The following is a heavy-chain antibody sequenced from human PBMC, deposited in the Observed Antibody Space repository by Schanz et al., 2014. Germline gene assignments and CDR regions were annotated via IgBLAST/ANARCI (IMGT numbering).Heavy chain of an antibody. CDR3: ARGADTIVSRHSSCFDP. D-gene: IGHD2-2*01. V-gene: IGHV7-4-1*02. Sequence: QVQLVQSGSELKKPGASVKLSCKASGYTFKTYAMNWVRQAPGQGLEWMGWINPNTGNPTYAQDFTGRVVFSFDISVNTAYLQISSLKAEDSAVYYCARGADTIVSRHSSCFDPWGQGTLVTVSS. J-gene: IGHJ5*02. CDR2: INPNTGNP. CDR1: GYTFKTYA.